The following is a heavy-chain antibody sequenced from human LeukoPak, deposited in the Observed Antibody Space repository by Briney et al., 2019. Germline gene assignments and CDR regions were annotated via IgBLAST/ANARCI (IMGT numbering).Heavy chain of an antibody. CDR2: ISYDGSNK. CDR1: GFTFSSYG. CDR3: AKEWIQLWGYYFDY. Sequence: GGSLRLSCAASGFTFSSYGMHWVRQAPGKGLEWVAVISYDGSNKYYADSVKSRFTISRDNSKNTLYLQMNSLRAEDTAVYYCAKEWIQLWGYYFDYWGQGTLVTVSS. J-gene: IGHJ4*02. D-gene: IGHD5-18*01. V-gene: IGHV3-30*18.